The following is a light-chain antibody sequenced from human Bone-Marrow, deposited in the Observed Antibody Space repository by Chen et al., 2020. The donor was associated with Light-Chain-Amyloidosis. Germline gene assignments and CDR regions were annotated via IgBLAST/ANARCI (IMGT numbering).Light chain of an antibody. CDR3: QQYGTSPLT. J-gene: IGKJ4*02. CDR1: QTISSNY. Sequence: EIVLTQSPGTESLSQGEGSNLSCRASQTISSNYLTWYQQKFGQAPRHLIYGSSSRATGIPDRLTGSGSGTNFTLTLDRLETEDVEMYYCQQYGTSPLTVGGETKVEIK. CDR2: GSS. V-gene: IGKV3-20*01.